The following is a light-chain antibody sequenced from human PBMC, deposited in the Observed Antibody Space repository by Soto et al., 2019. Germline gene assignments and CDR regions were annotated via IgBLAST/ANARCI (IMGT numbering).Light chain of an antibody. CDR3: QQYDSWWT. CDR1: QSVSSN. V-gene: IGKV3-15*01. J-gene: IGKJ1*01. Sequence: EIVLTQSPATLSVSPGERATLSCRASQSVSSNLAWYQKKPGQAPRLLIYGASTRATGIPARFSGSGSGTEFPLTISSLQSEDFAVYYCQQYDSWWTFGQGTRVDVK. CDR2: GAS.